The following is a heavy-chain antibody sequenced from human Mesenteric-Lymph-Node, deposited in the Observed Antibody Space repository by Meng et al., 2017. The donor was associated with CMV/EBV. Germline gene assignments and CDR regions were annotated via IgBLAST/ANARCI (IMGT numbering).Heavy chain of an antibody. CDR1: GFTFSSYE. D-gene: IGHD5-18*01. CDR2: INTDGTST. Sequence: GESLKISCAASGFTFSSYEMNWVRQAPGKGLVWVSRINTDGTSTTYADSVKGRFTISRDNAKNTLSLEMNNLRAEDTAVYYCARDYSPGFFDYWGQGTLVTVSS. CDR3: ARDYSPGFFDY. J-gene: IGHJ4*02. V-gene: IGHV3-74*01.